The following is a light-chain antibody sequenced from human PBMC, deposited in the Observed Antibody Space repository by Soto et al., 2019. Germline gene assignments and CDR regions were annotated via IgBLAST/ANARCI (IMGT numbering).Light chain of an antibody. Sequence: DIQLTQSPSSLSASVGDRVTITCRASQTINGYLAWYQQKPGKAPKLLIYWASSLISGVPSRFTGGESGTEFTLTISSLQPDDFATYYCQQYSAYPLTFGGGTKVDVK. J-gene: IGKJ4*01. CDR1: QTINGY. CDR3: QQYSAYPLT. V-gene: IGKV1-5*03. CDR2: WAS.